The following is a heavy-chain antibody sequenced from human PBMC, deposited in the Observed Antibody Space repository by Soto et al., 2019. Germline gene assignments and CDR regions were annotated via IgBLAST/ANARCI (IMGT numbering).Heavy chain of an antibody. D-gene: IGHD3-10*01. J-gene: IGHJ4*02. V-gene: IGHV4-39*07. CDR3: ARLTPYSSGKGFDY. CDR1: GDSISNNNFY. CDR2: IYYSGST. Sequence: SETLSLTCTVSGDSISNNNFYWGWIRQPPGKGLEWIGCIYYSGSTYYNPSLKSRVTMSVDTSKSQFSLKLSSVTAADTAVYYCARLTPYSSGKGFDYWGQGNLVTAPQ.